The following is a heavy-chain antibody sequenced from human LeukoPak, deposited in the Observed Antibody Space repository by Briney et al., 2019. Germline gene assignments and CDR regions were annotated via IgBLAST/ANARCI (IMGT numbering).Heavy chain of an antibody. V-gene: IGHV4-39*01. CDR2: IFSGGST. CDR1: GGSISSSTFY. CDR3: ARHYPVVVVAATPEGWFDP. D-gene: IGHD2-15*01. Sequence: SETLSLTCTVSGGSISSSTFYWGWIRQPPGKGLEWIGSIFSGGSTYYNPSLKSRVTISVDTSKNQFSLKLSSVTAADTAVYYCARHYPVVVVAATPEGWFDPWGQGTLVTVSS. J-gene: IGHJ5*02.